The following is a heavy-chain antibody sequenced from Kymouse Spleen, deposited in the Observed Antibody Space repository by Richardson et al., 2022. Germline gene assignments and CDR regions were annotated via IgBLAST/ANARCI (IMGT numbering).Heavy chain of an antibody. CDR2: IWYDGSNK. CDR1: GFTFSSYG. Sequence: QVQLVESGGGVVQPGRSLRLSCAASGFTFSSYGMHWVRQAPGKGLEWVAVIWYDGSNKYYADSVKGRFTISRDNSKNTLYLQMNSLRAEDTAVYYCAREGSPGYSSGWYSNWFDPWGQGTLVTVSS. V-gene: IGHV3-33*01. CDR3: AREGSPGYSSGWYSNWFDP. D-gene: IGHD6-19*01. J-gene: IGHJ5*02.